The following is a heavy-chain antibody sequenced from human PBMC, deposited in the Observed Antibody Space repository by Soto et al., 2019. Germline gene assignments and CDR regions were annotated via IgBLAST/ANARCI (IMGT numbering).Heavy chain of an antibody. Sequence: PRLSCAASGFDFSVYWMSWVRQAPGKGPEWVANIKFDGSEKQYVDSVKGRFTISRDNARNSVFLQMNSLRAGDTAVYYCVKDGGYCSSATCYSPRNHYFDAWGQGTLVTVSS. V-gene: IGHV3-7*03. CDR1: GFDFSVYW. D-gene: IGHD2-2*01. CDR2: IKFDGSEK. CDR3: VKDGGYCSSATCYSPRNHYFDA. J-gene: IGHJ5*02.